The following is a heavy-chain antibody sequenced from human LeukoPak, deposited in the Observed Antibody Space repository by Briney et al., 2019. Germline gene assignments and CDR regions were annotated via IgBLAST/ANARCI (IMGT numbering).Heavy chain of an antibody. V-gene: IGHV1-46*01. Sequence: GASVKVSCKASGYTFTGYYMHWVRQAPGQGLEWMGIINPSGGSTSYAQKFQGRVTMTRDMSTSTVYMELSSPRSEDTAVYYCARPVRTYGGNSEVYYYYMDVWGKGTTVTVSS. CDR2: INPSGGST. D-gene: IGHD4-23*01. J-gene: IGHJ6*03. CDR3: ARPVRTYGGNSEVYYYYMDV. CDR1: GYTFTGYY.